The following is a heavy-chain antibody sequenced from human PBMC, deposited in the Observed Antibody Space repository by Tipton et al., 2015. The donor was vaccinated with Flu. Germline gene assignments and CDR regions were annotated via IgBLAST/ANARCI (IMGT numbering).Heavy chain of an antibody. Sequence: QLVQSGGGLVQPGGSLRLSCVASGFTLNNFWMTWVRQAPGKGLEWVANIKQDGSEKYYVDSVKGRFTISRDNAKNSLYLQMNSLRAEDTAVYYCARAIGGYGGYWGQGTLVTVSS. CDR2: IKQDGSEK. CDR3: ARAIGGYGGY. CDR1: GFTLNNFW. J-gene: IGHJ4*02. D-gene: IGHD1-26*01. V-gene: IGHV3-7*01.